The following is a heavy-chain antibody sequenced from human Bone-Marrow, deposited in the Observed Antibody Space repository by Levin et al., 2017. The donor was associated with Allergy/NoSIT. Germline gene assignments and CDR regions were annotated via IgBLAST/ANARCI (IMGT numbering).Heavy chain of an antibody. D-gene: IGHD3-22*01. V-gene: IGHV3-33*01. CDR2: IWYDGNNK. Sequence: PGGSLRLSCAASGFTFRNYGIHWVRQVPGKGLEWVSVIWYDGNNKFYADSVKGRFTISRDNSKNTVYLQMNSLRVEDTAAYYCAREYYDSSGYYFDYWGQGTLVTVSS. CDR3: AREYYDSSGYYFDY. J-gene: IGHJ4*02. CDR1: GFTFRNYG.